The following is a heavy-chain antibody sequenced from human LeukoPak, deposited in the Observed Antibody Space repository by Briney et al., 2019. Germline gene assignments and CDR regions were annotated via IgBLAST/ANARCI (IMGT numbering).Heavy chain of an antibody. CDR1: GGSISSYY. Sequence: SETLSLTCTVSGGSISSYYWSWIRQPPGKGLDWIGYIYYSGSTNYNPSLKSRVTISVDTSKNQFSLKLSSVTAADTAVYYCARGRLKGSRHYYYYGMDVWGKGTTVTVSS. V-gene: IGHV4-59*01. J-gene: IGHJ6*04. CDR3: ARGRLKGSRHYYYYGMDV. CDR2: IYYSGST. D-gene: IGHD3-22*01.